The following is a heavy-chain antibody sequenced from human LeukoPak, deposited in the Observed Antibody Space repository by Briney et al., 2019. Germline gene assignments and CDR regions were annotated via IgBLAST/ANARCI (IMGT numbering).Heavy chain of an antibody. D-gene: IGHD3-10*01. Sequence: SETLSLTCTVSGGSISSYYWSWIRQPPGKGLGWIGYIYYSGSTNYNPSLKSRVTISVDTSKNQFSLKLSSVTAADTAVYYCARVGSGTFDYWGQGTLVTVSS. V-gene: IGHV4-59*01. CDR1: GGSISSYY. CDR2: IYYSGST. J-gene: IGHJ4*02. CDR3: ARVGSGTFDY.